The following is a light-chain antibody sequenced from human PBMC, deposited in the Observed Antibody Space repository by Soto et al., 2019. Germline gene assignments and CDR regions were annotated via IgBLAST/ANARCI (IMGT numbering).Light chain of an antibody. CDR2: GAS. J-gene: IGKJ4*01. CDR3: QQYGSSPLT. Sequence: EMVLTQSPGTLSLSPWEIATLSCRASQSVSSSYLAWYQQKPGQAPRLLIYGASSRATGIPDRFSGSGSGTDFTLTISRLEPEDFAVYYCQQYGSSPLTFGGGTKVDIK. CDR1: QSVSSSY. V-gene: IGKV3-20*01.